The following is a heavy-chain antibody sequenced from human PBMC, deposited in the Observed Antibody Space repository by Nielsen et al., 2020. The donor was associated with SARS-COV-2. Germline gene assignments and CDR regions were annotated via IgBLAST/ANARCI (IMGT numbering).Heavy chain of an antibody. D-gene: IGHD3-22*01. CDR2: PISDGSRS. CDR3: VRVRDVGHYYDTGPFDD. J-gene: IGHJ4*02. CDR1: GYTTSDYY. Sequence: GGSLRLSCEGSGYTTSDYYMNWVRQAPGTGMIWVARPISDGSRSAYADAVKGRFIMSRDNARDTLSMQMNSLSVEDPSVYYCVRVRDVGHYYDTGPFDDWGQGALVTVSS. V-gene: IGHV3-74*03.